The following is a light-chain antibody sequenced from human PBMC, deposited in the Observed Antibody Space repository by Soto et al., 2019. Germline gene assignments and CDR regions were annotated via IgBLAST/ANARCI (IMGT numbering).Light chain of an antibody. V-gene: IGLV2-14*01. CDR1: SSDVGGYNY. J-gene: IGLJ1*01. CDR2: DAS. Sequence: QSVLTQPASVSGSPGQSITISCTGTSSDVGGYNYVSWYRQHPGKAPKLMIYDASNRPSGVSNRFSGSKSGNTASLTISGLQAEDEADYYCSSYTSSSTLLYVFGTGTKVTVL. CDR3: SSYTSSSTLLYV.